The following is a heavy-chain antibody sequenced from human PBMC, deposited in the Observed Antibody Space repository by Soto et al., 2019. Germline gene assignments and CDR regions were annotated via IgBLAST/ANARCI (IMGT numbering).Heavy chain of an antibody. J-gene: IGHJ4*02. CDR3: ASSGYYYDSSGPYYFDY. D-gene: IGHD3-22*01. CDR2: MNPNSGNT. V-gene: IGHV1-8*01. Sequence: QVQLVQSGAEVKKPGASVKVSCKASGYTFTSYDINWVRQATGHGLEWMGWMNPNSGNTGYAQKFQGRVTMTRNTSISTAYMELSSLRSEDTAVYYCASSGYYYDSSGPYYFDYWGQGTLVTVSS. CDR1: GYTFTSYD.